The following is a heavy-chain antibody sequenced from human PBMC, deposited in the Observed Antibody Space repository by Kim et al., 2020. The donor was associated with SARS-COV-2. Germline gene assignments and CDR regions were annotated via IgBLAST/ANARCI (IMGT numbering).Heavy chain of an antibody. CDR3: ASQEDRYCSSTSCYEYYYYGMDV. Sequence: GGSLRLSCAASGFTFSSYSMNWVRQAPGKGLEWVSYISSSSSTIYYADSVKGRFTISRDNAKNSLYLQMNSLRAEDTAVYYCASQEDRYCSSTSCYEYYYYGMDVWRQGTTVTVSS. D-gene: IGHD2-2*01. CDR2: ISSSSSTI. J-gene: IGHJ6*02. CDR1: GFTFSSYS. V-gene: IGHV3-48*04.